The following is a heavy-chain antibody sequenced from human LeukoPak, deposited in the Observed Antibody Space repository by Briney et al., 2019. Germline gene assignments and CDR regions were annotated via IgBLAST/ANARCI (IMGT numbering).Heavy chain of an antibody. Sequence: PGGSLRLSCAASGFTFSRYSMNWVRQAPGKGLDWVAFVRDDGSSQKYAATVKGRFTTSRDNSKNMLYLQMNNLRPEDTAVYYCTKGQLWASGRAFDIWGQGTMVTVSS. CDR1: GFTFSRYS. D-gene: IGHD3-16*01. CDR3: TKGQLWASGRAFDI. V-gene: IGHV3-30*02. CDR2: VRDDGSSQ. J-gene: IGHJ3*02.